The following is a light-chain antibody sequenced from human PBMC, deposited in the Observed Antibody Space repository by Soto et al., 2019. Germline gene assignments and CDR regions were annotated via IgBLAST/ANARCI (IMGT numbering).Light chain of an antibody. J-gene: IGKJ1*01. CDR1: QSVSSSY. CDR3: QRYGSSNTRCT. V-gene: IGKV3-20*01. CDR2: GAS. Sequence: EIVLTQSPGTLSLSPGERATLSCRASQSVSSSYLAWYQQKPGQAPRLLIYGASSRATGIPDRFSGSGSGTDSTLTISRLEPEDFAVYYCQRYGSSNTRCTFGQGPKVEI.